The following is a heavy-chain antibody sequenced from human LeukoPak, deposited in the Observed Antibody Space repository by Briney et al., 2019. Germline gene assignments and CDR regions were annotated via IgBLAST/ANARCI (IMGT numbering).Heavy chain of an antibody. CDR1: GFTYSSYS. J-gene: IGHJ4*02. CDR2: ISSSSSYI. CDR3: ARSYVLRFLEWLFGPPDY. D-gene: IGHD3-3*01. V-gene: IGHV3-21*01. Sequence: KSGGSLRLSCAASGFTYSSYSMNWLRQAPGKGLEWVSSISSSSSYIHYADSVKGRFTISRDNAKNSLYLQMNSLRAEDTAVYYCARSYVLRFLEWLFGPPDYWGQGTLVTVSS.